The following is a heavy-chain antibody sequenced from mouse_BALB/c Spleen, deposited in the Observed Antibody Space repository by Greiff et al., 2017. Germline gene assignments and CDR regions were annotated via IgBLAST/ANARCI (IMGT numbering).Heavy chain of an antibody. V-gene: IGHV5-6*02. J-gene: IGHJ4*01. CDR2: ISSGGSYT. Sequence: DVKLVESGGDLVKPGGSLKLSCAASGFTFSSYGMSWVRQTPDKRLEWVATISSGGSYTYYPDSVKGRFTISRDNAKNTLYLQMSSLKSEDTAMYYCARDLDYWGQGTSVTVSS. CDR1: GFTFSSYG. CDR3: ARDLDY.